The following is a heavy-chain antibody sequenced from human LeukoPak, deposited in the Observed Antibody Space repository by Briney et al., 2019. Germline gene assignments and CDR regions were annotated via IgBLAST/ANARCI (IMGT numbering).Heavy chain of an antibody. CDR3: AKDLPGGDYVSGAFDI. V-gene: IGHV3-23*01. J-gene: IGHJ3*02. CDR2: ISGSGGST. CDR1: AFTFSSYA. Sequence: GPSLTLSCAASAFTFSSYATSWVSHPPGKGLEWVSAISGSGGSTYYADSVKGPFTISRDNSKNTLYLQMNGLRAEDTAVYYCAKDLPGGDYVSGAFDIWGQGTMVTVSS. D-gene: IGHD4-17*01.